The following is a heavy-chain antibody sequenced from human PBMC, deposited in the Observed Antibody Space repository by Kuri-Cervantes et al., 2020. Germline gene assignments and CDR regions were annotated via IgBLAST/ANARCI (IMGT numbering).Heavy chain of an antibody. V-gene: IGHV1-18*01. D-gene: IGHD5-12*01. CDR3: ARDGGFKVATIDY. CDR2: ISAYNGNT. J-gene: IGHJ4*02. CDR1: GYTFTSYG. Sequence: ASVKVSCKASGYTFTSYGISWVRQAPGQGLEWMGWISAYNGNTNYAQKLQGRVTMTTDTSTSTAYIELRSLRSDDTAVYYCARDGGFKVATIDYWGQGTLVTVSS.